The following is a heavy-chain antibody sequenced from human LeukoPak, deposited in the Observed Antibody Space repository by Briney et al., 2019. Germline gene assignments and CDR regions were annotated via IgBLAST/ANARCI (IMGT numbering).Heavy chain of an antibody. D-gene: IGHD3-3*02. J-gene: IGHJ5*02. CDR1: GGTFSSYA. CDR3: ARGIFEAYWFDP. Sequence: SVKVSCKASGGTFSSYAISWVRQAPGQGLEWMGRIIPILGIANYAQKFQGRVTITADESTSTAYMELSSLRSEDTAVYYCARGIFEAYWFDPWGQGTLVTVSS. V-gene: IGHV1-69*04. CDR2: IIPILGIA.